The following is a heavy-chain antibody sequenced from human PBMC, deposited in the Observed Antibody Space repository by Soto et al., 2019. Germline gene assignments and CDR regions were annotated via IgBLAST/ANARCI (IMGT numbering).Heavy chain of an antibody. J-gene: IGHJ4*02. Sequence: GGSLRLSCAASGFTFSSYWMSWVRQAPGKGLEGVANIKQDGSEKYYVDSVKGRFTISRDNAKNSLYLQMNSLRAEDTAVYYCARLSYYYDSSGYPGSDYWGQGTLVPVSS. D-gene: IGHD3-22*01. V-gene: IGHV3-7*01. CDR3: ARLSYYYDSSGYPGSDY. CDR2: IKQDGSEK. CDR1: GFTFSSYW.